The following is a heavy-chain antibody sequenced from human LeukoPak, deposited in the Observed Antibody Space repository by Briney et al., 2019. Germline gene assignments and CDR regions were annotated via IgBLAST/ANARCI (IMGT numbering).Heavy chain of an antibody. J-gene: IGHJ4*02. CDR2: INTDGSGT. CDR1: GFIFDDHG. V-gene: IGHV3-74*01. D-gene: IGHD4-11*01. Sequence: GRSLRLSCAASGFIFDDHGMHWVRQAPGKGLEWVSRINTDGSGTDYADSVKGRFTISRDNAKSTLYLQMNSLRAEDTAVYYCARILYYKTGRSTVTFASEIDYWGQGTLVTVSS. CDR3: ARILYYKTGRSTVTFASEIDY.